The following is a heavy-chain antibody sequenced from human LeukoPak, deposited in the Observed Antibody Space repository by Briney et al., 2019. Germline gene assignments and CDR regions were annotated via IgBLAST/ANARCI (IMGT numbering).Heavy chain of an antibody. J-gene: IGHJ3*02. CDR2: IYHSGST. Sequence: PSQTLSLTCTVSGGSISSGGYYWSWIRQPPGKGLEWIGYIYHSGSTYYNPSLKSRVTISVDTSKNQFSLKLSSVTAADTAVYYCAREYYDFRDHAFDIWGQGTMVTVSS. D-gene: IGHD3-3*01. V-gene: IGHV4-30-2*01. CDR1: GGSISSGGYY. CDR3: AREYYDFRDHAFDI.